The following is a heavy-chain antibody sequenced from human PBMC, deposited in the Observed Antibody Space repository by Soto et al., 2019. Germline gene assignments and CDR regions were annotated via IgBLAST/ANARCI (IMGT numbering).Heavy chain of an antibody. Sequence: GGSLRLSCAASGVTFRRHWMHWVRQSPGKGLVWVSQITSDGSSANYADAVKGRFTFSSDNAKKTLYLQLNSLRAEDTAVYSCARVACNGTRCYPFASWGPGSLVIV. CDR3: ARVACNGTRCYPFAS. D-gene: IGHD2-21*01. V-gene: IGHV3-74*01. CDR2: ITSDGSSA. CDR1: GVTFRRHW. J-gene: IGHJ5*01.